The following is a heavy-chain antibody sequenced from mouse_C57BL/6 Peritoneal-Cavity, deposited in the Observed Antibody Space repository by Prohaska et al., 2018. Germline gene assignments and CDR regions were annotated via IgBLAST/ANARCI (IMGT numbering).Heavy chain of an antibody. CDR2: INPDSSTI. Sequence: VNLLHSGGGLVQPGGSLKLSCAASGIDFSRYWMSCVRRAPGKGLEWIGEINPDSSTINYAPFLKDKFTISRDNAKNTLYLQMSKVRSEDTALYYCARGGFLYARDYWGQGTSVNGSS. CDR3: ARGGFLYARDY. V-gene: IGHV4-1*01. CDR1: GIDFSRYW. J-gene: IGHJ4*01.